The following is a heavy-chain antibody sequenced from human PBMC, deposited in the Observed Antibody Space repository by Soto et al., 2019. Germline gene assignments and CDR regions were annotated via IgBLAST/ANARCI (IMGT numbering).Heavy chain of an antibody. CDR1: GGTFSSYA. J-gene: IGHJ4*02. Sequence: QVQLVQSGAEVKKPGSSVKVSCKASGGTFSSYAISWVRQAPGQGLEWMGGIIPIFGTANYAQKFQGRVTITADESTSTADMELSSLRSEDTAVYYCARARGYSYGYRYYFDYWGQGTLVTVSS. V-gene: IGHV1-69*01. CDR2: IIPIFGTA. CDR3: ARARGYSYGYRYYFDY. D-gene: IGHD5-18*01.